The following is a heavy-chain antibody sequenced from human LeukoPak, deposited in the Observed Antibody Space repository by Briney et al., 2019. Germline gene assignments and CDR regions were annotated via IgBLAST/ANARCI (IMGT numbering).Heavy chain of an antibody. V-gene: IGHV3-9*01. CDR2: ISWNSGSI. D-gene: IGHD6-19*01. J-gene: IGHJ4*02. CDR3: AKTADSSGWSSFLVDY. Sequence: PGGSLRLSCAASGFTFDDYGMHWVRQAPGKGLEWVSGISWNSGSIGYADSVKGRFTISRDNAKNSLYLQMNSLRAEGTALYYCAKTADSSGWSSFLVDYWGQGTLVTVSS. CDR1: GFTFDDYG.